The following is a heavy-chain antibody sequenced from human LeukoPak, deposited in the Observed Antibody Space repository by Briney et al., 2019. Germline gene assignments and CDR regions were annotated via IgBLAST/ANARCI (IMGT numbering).Heavy chain of an antibody. CDR3: AKDNMKGYYMDV. CDR1: GLTLTIYS. CDR2: ISSSSSYI. J-gene: IGHJ6*03. Sequence: KPGGSLRLSSAASGLTLTIYSMNWVRQAPGKGLEWVSSISSSSSYIYYADSVKGRFTIPRDNAKNSLYLQINSLRAEYTAVYYCAKDNMKGYYMDVWGKGTTVTVSS. V-gene: IGHV3-21*01. D-gene: IGHD2/OR15-2a*01.